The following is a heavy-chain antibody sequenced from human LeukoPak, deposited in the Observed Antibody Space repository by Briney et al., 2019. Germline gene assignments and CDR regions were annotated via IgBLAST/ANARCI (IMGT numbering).Heavy chain of an antibody. J-gene: IGHJ4*02. CDR3: ARSHYYYDSSPSHAFDS. V-gene: IGHV5-51*01. CDR2: IYPGDSDT. CDR1: GYSFTSYW. D-gene: IGHD3-22*01. Sequence: GESLKISCKGSGYSFTSYWIGWVRQMPGKGLEWMGIIYPGDSDTRYSPSFQGQVTISADKSISTAYLQWSSLKASDTAMYYCARSHYYYDSSPSHAFDSWGQGTLVTVSS.